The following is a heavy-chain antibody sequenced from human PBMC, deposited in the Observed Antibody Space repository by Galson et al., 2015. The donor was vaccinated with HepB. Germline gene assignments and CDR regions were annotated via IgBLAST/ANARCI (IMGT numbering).Heavy chain of an antibody. V-gene: IGHV3-72*01. D-gene: IGHD7-27*01. Sequence: SLRLSCAASGFTFSDHHMDWVRQAPGKGLEWVGRTRNKANSYTTEYAASVKGRFTISRDDSKNSLYLQMNSLKTEDTAVYYCARRLGRDWGQGTLVTVSS. CDR3: ARRLGRD. J-gene: IGHJ4*02. CDR2: TRNKANSYTT. CDR1: GFTFSDHH.